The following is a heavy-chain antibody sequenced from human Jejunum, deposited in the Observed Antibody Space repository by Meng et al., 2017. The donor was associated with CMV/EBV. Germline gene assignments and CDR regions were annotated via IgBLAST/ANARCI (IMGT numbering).Heavy chain of an antibody. CDR3: ARDLTNKWFYY. J-gene: IGHJ4*02. CDR1: GDPISSVSHS. CDR2: MYFSGIA. V-gene: IGHV4-39*07. Sequence: QVQLQESGPGLWKSAESLSLTCNSSGDPISSVSHSWAWFRQPPGKRLEWIGSMYFSGIADYNPSLKSRVTISLHATQKQFSLRLTSVTAADSAVYFCARDLTNKWFYYWGQGTLVTVSS. D-gene: IGHD1-26*01.